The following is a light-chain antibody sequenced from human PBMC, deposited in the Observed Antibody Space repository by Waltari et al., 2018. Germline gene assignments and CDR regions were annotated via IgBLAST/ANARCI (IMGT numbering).Light chain of an antibody. CDR2: WAA. J-gene: IGKJ2*01. Sequence: DIVMTQSPDSLAVSLGERATINCKSSQSLLYRSNNKNDLAWYQQKPGQPPKLLIYWAAARESGVPDRFSGRGSGTDFTLTISSLQAEDVAVYYCHQFWTTPYPFGQVTKLEIK. V-gene: IGKV4-1*01. CDR1: QSLLYRSNNKND. CDR3: HQFWTTPYP.